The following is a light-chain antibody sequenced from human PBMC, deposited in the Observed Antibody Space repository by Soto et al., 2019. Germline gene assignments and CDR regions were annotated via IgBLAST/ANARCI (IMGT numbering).Light chain of an antibody. CDR1: QSVSSN. CDR2: DAY. V-gene: IGKV3-15*01. CDR3: QQYNTWPPIT. J-gene: IGKJ5*01. Sequence: EIVMTQSPATLSVSPGERATLSCRASQSVSSNLAWYQQKPGQAPSLLIYDAYTRATGIQARFSGSGSGTEFTLTISSLQSEDFAVYYCQQYNTWPPITFGQGTRLEIK.